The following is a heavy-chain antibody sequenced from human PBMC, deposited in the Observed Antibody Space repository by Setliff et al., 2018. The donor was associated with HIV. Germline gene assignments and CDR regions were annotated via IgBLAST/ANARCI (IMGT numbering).Heavy chain of an antibody. CDR3: SRWESAQKAFNP. CDR1: GVSITSHY. J-gene: IGHJ3*01. CDR2: GHHSGHT. V-gene: IGHV4-4*09. Sequence: SETLSLTCTVSGVSITSHYWNWIRQSPGKGLEWIGFGHHSGHTRQNPSLASRVTISVDMSKNQFSLKLDSLSAADTAVYYCSRWESAQKAFNPWGHGTMVTVSS. D-gene: IGHD1-26*01.